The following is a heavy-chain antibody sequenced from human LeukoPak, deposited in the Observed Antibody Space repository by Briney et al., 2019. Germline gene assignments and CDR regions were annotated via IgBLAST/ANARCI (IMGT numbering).Heavy chain of an antibody. J-gene: IGHJ4*02. D-gene: IGHD3-10*01. CDR1: GYTFTSYG. CDR3: ARVFEALLWFGELRGYFDY. CDR2: ISAYNGNT. Sequence: ASVKVSCKASGYTFTSYGISWVRQAPGQGLEWMGWISAYNGNTNYAQKLQGRVTMTTDTSTSTAYMELRSPRSDDTAVYYCARVFEALLWFGELRGYFDYWGQGTLVTVSS. V-gene: IGHV1-18*01.